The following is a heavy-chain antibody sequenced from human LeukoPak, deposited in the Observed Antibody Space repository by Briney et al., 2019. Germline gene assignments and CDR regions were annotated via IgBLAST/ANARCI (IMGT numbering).Heavy chain of an antibody. V-gene: IGHV4-34*01. CDR1: GFTFSTFR. J-gene: IGHJ5*02. CDR2: VNHGGST. Sequence: KPGGSLRLSCAASGFTFSTFRVNWVRQPPGKGLEWIGEVNHGGSTNYNPSLKSRVTISVDTSNNQFSLKLNSVTAADTAVYYCARRTDCSTISCYLIGWFDPWGQGTLVTVSS. CDR3: ARRTDCSTISCYLIGWFDP. D-gene: IGHD2-2*01.